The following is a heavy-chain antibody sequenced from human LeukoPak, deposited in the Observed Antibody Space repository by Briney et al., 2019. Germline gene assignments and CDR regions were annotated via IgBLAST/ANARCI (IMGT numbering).Heavy chain of an antibody. CDR1: GFTFSNYG. Sequence: GGSLRLSCAASGFTFSNYGMHWVRQAPGKGLEWVAVISYDGSNKYYADSVKGRFTISRDNSKNTLYLQMNSLRAEDTAVYYCARDMARTIRYNSDYWGQGTLVTVSS. V-gene: IGHV3-30*19. J-gene: IGHJ4*02. CDR2: ISYDGSNK. D-gene: IGHD1-14*01. CDR3: ARDMARTIRYNSDY.